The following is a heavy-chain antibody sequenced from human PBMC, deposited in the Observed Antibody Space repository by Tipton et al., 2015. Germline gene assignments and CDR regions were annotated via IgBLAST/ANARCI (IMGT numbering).Heavy chain of an antibody. J-gene: IGHJ2*01. Sequence: TLSLTCAVYGGSLSGYYWSWIRQPPGKGLEWIGEMNHSGSTNYNPSLKSRVTISVDTSKNQFSLKVNSVTAADTAVYFCARRAPFDLWSGYFGLGYKDLWGRGTLVSVSS. CDR1: GGSLSGYY. V-gene: IGHV4-34*01. D-gene: IGHD3-3*01. CDR3: ARRAPFDLWSGYFGLGYKDL. CDR2: MNHSGST.